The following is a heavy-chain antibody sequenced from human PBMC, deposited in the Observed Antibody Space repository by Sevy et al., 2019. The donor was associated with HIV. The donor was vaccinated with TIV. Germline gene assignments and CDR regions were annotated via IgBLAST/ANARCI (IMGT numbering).Heavy chain of an antibody. CDR3: ARDDYGGNRGYYYYGMDV. V-gene: IGHV1-2*06. D-gene: IGHD4-17*01. CDR2: INPNSGAT. J-gene: IGHJ6*02. Sequence: ASVKDSCKASGYTFTGYYMHWVRQAPGQGLEWMGRINPNSGATNYAQKFQGRVTMTRDTSISTAYMELIRLGSDDTAVYYCARDDYGGNRGYYYYGMDVWGQGTTVTVSS. CDR1: GYTFTGYY.